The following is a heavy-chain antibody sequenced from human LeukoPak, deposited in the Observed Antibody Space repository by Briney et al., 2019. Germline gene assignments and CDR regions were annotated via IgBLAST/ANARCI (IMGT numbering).Heavy chain of an antibody. Sequence: PGRSLRLPCAASGFTFSSYGMHWVRQAPGKGLEWVAVIWYDGSDKYYADSVKGRFTISRDNSKNTLCLQMNSLRAEDTAVYYCARGVVVLHWRDAFDFWGQGTMVTVSS. CDR2: IWYDGSDK. V-gene: IGHV3-33*01. CDR1: GFTFSSYG. J-gene: IGHJ3*01. CDR3: ARGVVVLHWRDAFDF. D-gene: IGHD2-21*01.